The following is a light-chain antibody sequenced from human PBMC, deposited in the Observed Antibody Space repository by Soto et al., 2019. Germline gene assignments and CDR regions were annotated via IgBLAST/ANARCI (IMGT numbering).Light chain of an antibody. V-gene: IGKV1-5*03. Sequence: DIQMTQSPSTLSASVGDRVTITCRASQSISSWLAWYQQKPGKAPKLLIYKASSLESGVPSRFSGSGSGTEFTLTISSLQPYYLATYYRRPNNCYWTSVQGTKVDSK. CDR1: QSISSW. J-gene: IGKJ1*01. CDR2: KAS. CDR3: RPNNCYWT.